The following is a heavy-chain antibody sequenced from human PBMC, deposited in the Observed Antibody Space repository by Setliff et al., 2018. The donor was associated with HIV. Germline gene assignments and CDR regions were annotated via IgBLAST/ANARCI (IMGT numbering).Heavy chain of an antibody. D-gene: IGHD3-10*01. Sequence: SETLSLTCTVSGGSIKSSSDYWGWIRQPPGKGLEWIGTIYYSGSANYNPSLKSRVTISVASSKTQFSLKLRSVTAADTAVYYCARLWYHYDSGSHPDYWGQGALVTVSS. J-gene: IGHJ4*02. CDR1: GGSIKSSSDY. CDR2: IYYSGSA. V-gene: IGHV4-39*01. CDR3: ARLWYHYDSGSHPDY.